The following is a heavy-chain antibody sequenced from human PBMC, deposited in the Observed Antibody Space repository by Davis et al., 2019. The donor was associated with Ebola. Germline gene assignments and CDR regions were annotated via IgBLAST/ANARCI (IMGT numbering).Heavy chain of an antibody. D-gene: IGHD1-20*01. CDR1: GFTFSSYA. Sequence: GGSLRLSCAASGFTFSSYAMHWVRQAPGKGLEWVSGISWNSGSIGYADSVKGRFTISRDNAKNSLYLQMNSLRAEDTAVYYCASHGITGTTDYWGQGTLVTVSS. J-gene: IGHJ4*02. V-gene: IGHV3-9*01. CDR3: ASHGITGTTDY. CDR2: ISWNSGSI.